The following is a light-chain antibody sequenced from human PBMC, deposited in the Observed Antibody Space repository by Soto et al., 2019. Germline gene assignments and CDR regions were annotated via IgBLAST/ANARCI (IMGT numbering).Light chain of an antibody. V-gene: IGLV1-44*01. CDR3: AAWDDSLNGVV. Sequence: VVTQPPSASGTPGQRVTISCSGSSSNIGSNTVNWYQQLPGTAPKLLIYSNNQRPSGVPDRFSGSKSGTSASLAISGLQSEDEADYYCAAWDDSLNGVVFGGGTQLTVL. CDR1: SSNIGSNT. CDR2: SNN. J-gene: IGLJ2*01.